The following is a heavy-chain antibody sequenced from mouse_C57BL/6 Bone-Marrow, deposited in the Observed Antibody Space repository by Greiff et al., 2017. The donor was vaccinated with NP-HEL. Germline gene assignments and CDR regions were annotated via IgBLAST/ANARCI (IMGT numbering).Heavy chain of an antibody. V-gene: IGHV1-69*01. CDR1: GYTFTSYW. CDR3: ARSLYGYDRTWFAY. J-gene: IGHJ3*01. Sequence: QVQLQQPGAELVMPGASVKLSCKASGYTFTSYWMHWVKQRPGQGLEWIGEIDPSDSYTNYNQKFKGKSTLTVDKSSSPAYMQLSSLTSEDSAVYYCARSLYGYDRTWFAYWGQGTLVTVSA. D-gene: IGHD2-2*01. CDR2: IDPSDSYT.